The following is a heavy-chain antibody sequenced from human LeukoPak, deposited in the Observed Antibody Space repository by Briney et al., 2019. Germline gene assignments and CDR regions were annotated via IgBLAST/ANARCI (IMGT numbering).Heavy chain of an antibody. CDR3: ARGGYSFDY. J-gene: IGHJ4*02. CDR2: LHADGSEK. D-gene: IGHD5-12*01. CDR1: GFSLSGYW. V-gene: IGHV3-7*01. Sequence: GGSLRLSCAASGFSLSGYWMSWVRQAPGKGLEWVARLHADGSEKYYVDSVKGRFTISRDNAKNSLYLQMNSLGVEDTAVYYCARGGYSFDYLGQGTLVTVSS.